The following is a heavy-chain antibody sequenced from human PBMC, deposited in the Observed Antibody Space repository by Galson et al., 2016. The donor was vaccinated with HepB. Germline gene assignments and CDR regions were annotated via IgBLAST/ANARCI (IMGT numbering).Heavy chain of an antibody. Sequence: SLRLSCAASGFTLNNCALNWVRQAPGKGLEWVALISYDGSNRYYGDPVRGRFAISRDTSKNTVYLQMNSLRPEDTAVYYCAKVPSMVRGFWGQGTMVTVSS. CDR3: AKVPSMVRGF. J-gene: IGHJ3*01. V-gene: IGHV3-30*09. CDR1: GFTLNNCA. D-gene: IGHD3-10*01. CDR2: ISYDGSNR.